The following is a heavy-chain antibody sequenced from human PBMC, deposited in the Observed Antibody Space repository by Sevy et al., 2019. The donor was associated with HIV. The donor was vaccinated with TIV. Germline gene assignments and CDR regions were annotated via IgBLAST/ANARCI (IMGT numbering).Heavy chain of an antibody. CDR3: ARLIYYGSGSYYPLDY. Sequence: GGSLRLSCKGSGYSFTSYWIGWVRQMPGKGLEWMGIIYPGDSDTRYRPSFQGQVTISADKSISTAYLQWSSLKASGTAMYYCARLIYYGSGSYYPLDYWGQGTLVAVSS. D-gene: IGHD3-10*01. J-gene: IGHJ4*02. V-gene: IGHV5-51*01. CDR2: IYPGDSDT. CDR1: GYSFTSYW.